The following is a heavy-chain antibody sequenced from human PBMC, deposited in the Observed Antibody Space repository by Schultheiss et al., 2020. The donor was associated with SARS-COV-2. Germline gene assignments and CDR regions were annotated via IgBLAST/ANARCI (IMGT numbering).Heavy chain of an antibody. V-gene: IGHV3-33*08. CDR2: IWYDGSNK. J-gene: IGHJ3*02. D-gene: IGHD2-2*01. Sequence: GGSLRLSCAASGFTFSSYGMHWVRQAPGKGLEWVAVIWYDGSNKYYADSVKGRFTISRDNAKNSLYLQMNSLRAEDTAVYYCARIIPAVGYAFDIWGQGTMVTVSS. CDR1: GFTFSSYG. CDR3: ARIIPAVGYAFDI.